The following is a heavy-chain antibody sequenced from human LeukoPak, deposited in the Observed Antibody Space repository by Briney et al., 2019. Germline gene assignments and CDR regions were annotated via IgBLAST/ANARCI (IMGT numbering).Heavy chain of an antibody. CDR2: ISSDGSST. D-gene: IGHD6-19*01. V-gene: IGHV3-74*01. CDR3: ARVRYSSGWYFFDY. CDR1: GFTFSNYW. J-gene: IGHJ4*02. Sequence: GGSLRLSCAASGFTFSNYWMHWVRQAPGKGLVWVSRISSDGSSTTYADSVKGRFTISRDNAKNTLSLQMNNLRAEDTAVYYCARVRYSSGWYFFDYWGQGTLVTVSS.